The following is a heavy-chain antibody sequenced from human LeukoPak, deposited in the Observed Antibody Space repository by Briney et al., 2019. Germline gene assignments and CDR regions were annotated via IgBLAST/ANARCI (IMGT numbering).Heavy chain of an antibody. CDR3: ANTGSYSIY. CDR1: GLTFRSHG. D-gene: IGHD1-1*01. CDR2: ITSSGTT. V-gene: IGHV3-23*01. J-gene: IGHJ4*02. Sequence: GGSLRLSCAASGLTFRSHGMGWVRQAPGKGLEWVSSITSSGTTNYAEFVKDRFVISRDNSKDTLFLQMNSLRVEDTAVYYCANTGSYSIYWGQGTLVTVSS.